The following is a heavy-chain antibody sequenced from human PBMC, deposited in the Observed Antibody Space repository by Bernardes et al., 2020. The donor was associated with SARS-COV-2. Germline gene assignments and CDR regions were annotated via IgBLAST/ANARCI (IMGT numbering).Heavy chain of an antibody. CDR1: GFTFSNYW. CDR2: IKRDGSEK. V-gene: IGHV3-7*03. CDR3: ARGGTNYYVSRGYYSIYFDS. J-gene: IGHJ4*02. Sequence: GGSLRLSCAASGFTFSNYWMSWVRQAPGKGLEWVANIKRDGSEKNYVDSVKGRFTISRDNAKNSLYLQMNSLRAEDTAVYFCARGGTNYYVSRGYYSIYFDSWGRGTLDTVS. D-gene: IGHD3-22*01.